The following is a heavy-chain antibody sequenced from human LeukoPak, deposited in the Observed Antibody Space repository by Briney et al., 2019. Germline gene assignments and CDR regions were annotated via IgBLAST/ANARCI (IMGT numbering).Heavy chain of an antibody. CDR3: ATEKDRIAAAGTKSDAFDI. V-gene: IGHV1-2*06. D-gene: IGHD6-13*01. CDR2: INPNSGGT. CDR1: GYTFTGYY. Sequence: ASVKVSCKASGYTFTGYYMHWVRQAPGQGLEWVGRINPNSGGTNYAQKFQGRVTMTRDTSISTAYMELSRLRSDDTAVYYCATEKDRIAAAGTKSDAFDIWGQGTMVTVSS. J-gene: IGHJ3*02.